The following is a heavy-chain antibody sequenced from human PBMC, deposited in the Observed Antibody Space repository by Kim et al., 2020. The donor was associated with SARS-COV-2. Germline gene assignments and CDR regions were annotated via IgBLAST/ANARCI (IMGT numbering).Heavy chain of an antibody. V-gene: IGHV3-66*01. CDR1: GFTVSSNY. CDR3: ARAGGYCSSTSGTCYYYYYMDV. Sequence: GGSLRLSCAASGFTVSSNYMSWVRQAPGKGLEWVSVIYSGGSTYYADSVKGRFTISRDNSKNTLYLQMNSLRAEDTAVYYCARAGGYCSSTSGTCYYYYYMDVWGKGTTVTVSS. J-gene: IGHJ6*03. D-gene: IGHD2-2*01. CDR2: IYSGGST.